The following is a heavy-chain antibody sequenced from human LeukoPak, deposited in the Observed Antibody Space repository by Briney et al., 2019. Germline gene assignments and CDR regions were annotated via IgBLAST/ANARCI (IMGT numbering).Heavy chain of an antibody. CDR1: GFPYSSFG. CDR2: IRYDGSNK. CDR3: AKDYDFWSGHDPDY. V-gene: IGHV3-30*02. Sequence: GGSLRLSCAASGFPYSSFGMHLVRAAPGKGLEWVAFIRYDGSNKNNADSVKGRFTITSDNSKTKLYLPMNSLRAEDTAMYYCAKDYDFWSGHDPDYWGQGTLVTVSS. J-gene: IGHJ4*02. D-gene: IGHD3-3*01.